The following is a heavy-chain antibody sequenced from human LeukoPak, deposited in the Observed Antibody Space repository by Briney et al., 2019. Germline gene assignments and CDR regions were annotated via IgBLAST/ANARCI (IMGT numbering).Heavy chain of an antibody. V-gene: IGHV3-7*01. CDR2: TKPDGSAE. Sequence: PGGSLRLSCAASGFTIRNYWMGWVRQAPGKGLEWVANTKPDGSAEYYADSVRGRFTTSRDNANNFLYLQMNSLRAEDTAVHYCARDGGFDYWGHGTLVTVSS. CDR1: GFTIRNYW. CDR3: ARDGGFDY. J-gene: IGHJ4*01. D-gene: IGHD2-15*01.